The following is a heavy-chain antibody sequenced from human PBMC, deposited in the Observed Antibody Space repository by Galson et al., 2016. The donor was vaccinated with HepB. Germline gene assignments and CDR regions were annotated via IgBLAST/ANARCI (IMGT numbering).Heavy chain of an antibody. J-gene: IGHJ4*02. V-gene: IGHV3-7*01. Sequence: SLRLSCAASEFTFSNYCMTWVRQAPGKGLEWVANIRGDGSKKYHLDSLEGRFTISRDNAKNSLYLQMHSMRAEDTAVYYCARDRTYYDGSAYDDVFDYWGQGTLVTVSS. CDR3: ARDRTYYDGSAYDDVFDY. CDR1: EFTFSNYC. D-gene: IGHD3-22*01. CDR2: IRGDGSKK.